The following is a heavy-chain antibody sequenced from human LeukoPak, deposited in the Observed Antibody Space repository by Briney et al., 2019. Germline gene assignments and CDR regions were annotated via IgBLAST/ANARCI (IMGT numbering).Heavy chain of an antibody. CDR1: GGSITSYY. J-gene: IGHJ4*02. CDR2: IYYSGSS. CDR3: ARLMNIAAADF. V-gene: IGHV4-59*08. Sequence: PSETLSLTCTVSGGSITSYYWSWIRQPPGKGLEWIGYIYYSGSSNYNPSLKSRVTISVDMSKNQFSLKLTSVTAAHTAVYYCARLMNIAAADFWGQGTLVTVSS. D-gene: IGHD6-13*01.